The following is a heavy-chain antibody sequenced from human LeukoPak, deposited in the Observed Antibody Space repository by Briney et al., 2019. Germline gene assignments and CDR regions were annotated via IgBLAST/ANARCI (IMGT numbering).Heavy chain of an antibody. CDR2: ISAYNGNT. D-gene: IGHD2-2*03. J-gene: IGHJ4*02. CDR1: GYTFTSYG. V-gene: IGHV1-18*01. Sequence: ASVKVSCKASGYTFTSYGISWVRQAPGQGLEWMGWISAYNGNTNYAQKLRGRVTMTTDTSTSTAYMELRSLRSDDTAVYYCASGYCSTTSCYVNPYFDYWGQGTLVTVSS. CDR3: ASGYCSTTSCYVNPYFDY.